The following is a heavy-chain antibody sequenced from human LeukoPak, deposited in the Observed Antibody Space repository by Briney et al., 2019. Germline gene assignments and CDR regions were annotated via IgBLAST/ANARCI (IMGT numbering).Heavy chain of an antibody. D-gene: IGHD1-26*01. CDR1: GFTFNTFG. Sequence: RGSLRLSCVASGFTFNTFGMHWVRQAPGKGLDWVAFIHSNGNTVYYTDSVKGRFSISRDNSKNTLYLQMNSLRPDDTAVCYCASRVGTFYFDSWGQGTQVTVSS. CDR2: IHSNGNTV. V-gene: IGHV3-30*02. J-gene: IGHJ4*02. CDR3: ASRVGTFYFDS.